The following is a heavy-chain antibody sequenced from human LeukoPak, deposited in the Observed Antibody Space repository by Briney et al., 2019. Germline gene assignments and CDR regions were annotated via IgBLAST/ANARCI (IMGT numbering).Heavy chain of an antibody. Sequence: GGSLRLSCAASGFTFSSYWMHWVRQAPGKGLVWVSRINSDGSSTSYADSVKGRFTISRDNAKNTLYLQMSSLRADDTAVYYCAXELIIVGARPYDYWGQGTLVTVSS. J-gene: IGHJ4*02. CDR1: GFTFSSYW. CDR3: AXELIIVGARPYDY. CDR2: INSDGSST. D-gene: IGHD1-26*01. V-gene: IGHV3-74*01.